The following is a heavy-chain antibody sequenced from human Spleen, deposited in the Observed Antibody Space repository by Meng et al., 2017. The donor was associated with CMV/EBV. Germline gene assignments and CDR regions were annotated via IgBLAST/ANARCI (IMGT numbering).Heavy chain of an antibody. V-gene: IGHV3-30-3*01. D-gene: IGHD2-2*01. CDR3: ARDRGDIVVVPAAPYYYYGMDV. CDR1: RFTFSSYA. J-gene: IGHJ6*02. Sequence: GGSLRLSCAASRFTFSSYAMHWVRQAPGKGLEWVAVISYDGSNKYYADSVKGRFTISRDNSKNTLYLQMNSLRAEDTAVYYCARDRGDIVVVPAAPYYYYGMDVWGQGTTVTVSS. CDR2: ISYDGSNK.